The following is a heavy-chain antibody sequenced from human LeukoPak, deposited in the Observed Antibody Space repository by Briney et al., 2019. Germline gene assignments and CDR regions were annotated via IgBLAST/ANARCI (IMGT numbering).Heavy chain of an antibody. V-gene: IGHV4-38-2*02. CDR3: ARVRMGGWLRQPDNWFDP. CDR1: GYSISSDYY. Sequence: PSETLSLTCTVSGYSISSDYYWGWIRQPPGKGLEWVGSIYHTGTTYYNPSLKSRVTISVDTSKNQFSLKLSSVTATDTALYYCARVRMGGWLRQPDNWFDPWGQGTLVTVSS. J-gene: IGHJ5*02. D-gene: IGHD5-12*01. CDR2: IYHTGTT.